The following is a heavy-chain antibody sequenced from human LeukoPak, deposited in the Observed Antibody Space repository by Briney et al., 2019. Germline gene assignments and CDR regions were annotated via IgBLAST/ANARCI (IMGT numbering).Heavy chain of an antibody. Sequence: PGGSLSLSCAVSGFTINNQAMHWVRQGPGKGLEWVAVISYDGSKKYYGDSVRGRFTISRDNSKNTVDVQMNSLRPDDTAVYYCTTGPQSGHYGPLSPAIFDYWGQGTLVTVSS. D-gene: IGHD3-10*01. J-gene: IGHJ4*02. CDR3: TTGPQSGHYGPLSPAIFDY. CDR2: ISYDGSKK. V-gene: IGHV3-30*03. CDR1: GFTINNQA.